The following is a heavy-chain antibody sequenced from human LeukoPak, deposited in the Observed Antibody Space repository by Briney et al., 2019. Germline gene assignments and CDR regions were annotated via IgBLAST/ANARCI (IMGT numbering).Heavy chain of an antibody. Sequence: PGGSLRLSCAASGFKFDDYGMSWVRRAPGKGLEWVSVMYSGGSTFYADSVKGRFTISRDNSKNTLNLQMNSLRAEDTAIYYCALHINGDYESRFDPWGQGTLVTVSS. CDR2: MYSGGST. J-gene: IGHJ5*02. V-gene: IGHV3-53*01. CDR3: ALHINGDYESRFDP. D-gene: IGHD4-17*01. CDR1: GFKFDDYG.